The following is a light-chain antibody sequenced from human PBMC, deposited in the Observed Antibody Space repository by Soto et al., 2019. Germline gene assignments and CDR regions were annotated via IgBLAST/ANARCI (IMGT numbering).Light chain of an antibody. Sequence: DIVMTQSPLSLPVTPGEPASISCRSSQSLLHSNGYNSLDWYLQKPGQSPQLLISLGSNRASGVPDRFSGSGSGTDFTLKISRVEAECVGFYHCMQALQAPPTFGQGTKVEI. CDR1: QSLLHSNGYNS. CDR3: MQALQAPPT. CDR2: LGS. V-gene: IGKV2-28*01. J-gene: IGKJ1*01.